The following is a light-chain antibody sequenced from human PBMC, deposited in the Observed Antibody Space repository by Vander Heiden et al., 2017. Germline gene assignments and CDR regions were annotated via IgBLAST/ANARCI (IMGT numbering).Light chain of an antibody. CDR1: QSVSSY. CDR3: QQRTNWPLS. J-gene: IGKJ4*01. Sequence: DIALPQCPATLSLSTGERATISCRASQSVSSYLAWYQQKPGQAPRLLLYDASKRATGIPARFGGSGSGTDFTLTISSLEPEDFAVYYCQQRTNWPLSFGGGTKVEI. CDR2: DAS. V-gene: IGKV3-11*01.